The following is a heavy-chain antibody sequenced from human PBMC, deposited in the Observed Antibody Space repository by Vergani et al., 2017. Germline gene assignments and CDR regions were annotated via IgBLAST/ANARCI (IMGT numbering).Heavy chain of an antibody. CDR1: GFTFSSYA. V-gene: IGHV3-23*01. Sequence: EVQLLESGGGLVQPGGPLRLSCAASGFTFSSYAMSWVRQAPGKGLEWVSAISGSGGSTYYADSVKGRFTISRDNSKNTLYLQMNSLRAEDTAVYYCAKDLVVVVAAPVSAPPNPVAFDIWGQGTMVTVSS. D-gene: IGHD2-15*01. J-gene: IGHJ3*02. CDR2: ISGSGGST. CDR3: AKDLVVVVAAPVSAPPNPVAFDI.